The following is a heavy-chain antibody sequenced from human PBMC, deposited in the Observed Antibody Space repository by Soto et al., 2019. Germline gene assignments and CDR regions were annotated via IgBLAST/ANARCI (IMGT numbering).Heavy chain of an antibody. Sequence: QEQLVQSGAEVKKPGSSVKVSCKASGGIFSSYALSWVRQAPGQGLEWMGGIIPIFGTSNYAQKFQGRVTMTADESTSTAYMELSSLTSEDTAVYYCARERGPEELLGHFDLWGQGTLVTVSS. CDR3: ARERGPEELLGHFDL. D-gene: IGHD1-26*01. CDR1: GGIFSSYA. V-gene: IGHV1-69*01. J-gene: IGHJ4*02. CDR2: IIPIFGTS.